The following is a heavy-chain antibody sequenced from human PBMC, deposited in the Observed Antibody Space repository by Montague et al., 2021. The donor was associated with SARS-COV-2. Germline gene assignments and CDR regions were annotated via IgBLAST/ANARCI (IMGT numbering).Heavy chain of an antibody. CDR1: GFTYSSYV. CDR2: IYSAGSSI. J-gene: IGHJ4*02. D-gene: IGHD3-10*01. V-gene: IGHV3-23*03. Sequence: SLRLSCAASGFTYSSYVMSWVRQPQGEGLEWVTLIYSAGSSIPYADSVKGRLTIPRDNSKNTMYLQMNSLRAGNTAVYYCFGESSDPYNFDYWDQGTLVTVSS. CDR3: FGESSDPYNFDY.